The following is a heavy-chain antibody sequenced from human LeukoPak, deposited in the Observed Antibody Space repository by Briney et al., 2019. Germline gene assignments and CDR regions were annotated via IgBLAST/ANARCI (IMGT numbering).Heavy chain of an antibody. CDR3: ARGGWYFLDY. V-gene: IGHV3-20*04. D-gene: IGHD6-19*01. J-gene: IGHJ4*02. Sequence: GGSLRLSCAASGFIFSHYTMNWVRQAPGKGLEWVSGISWKSGSIGYADSVKGRFTISRDNAKNSLYLQMNSLRAEDTAVYYCARGGWYFLDYWGQGTLVTVSS. CDR2: ISWKSGSI. CDR1: GFIFSHYT.